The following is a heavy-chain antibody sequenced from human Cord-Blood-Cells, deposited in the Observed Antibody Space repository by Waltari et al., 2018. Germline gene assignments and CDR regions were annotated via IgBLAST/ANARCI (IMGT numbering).Heavy chain of an antibody. CDR3: ARGGTGGYYWYFDL. V-gene: IGHV4-34*01. Sequence: QVQLQQWGAGLLKPSETLSLTCAVYGGSFSGYCWSWIRQPPGKGLGWIGEINHSGSTNYNPSLKSRVTRSVDTSKNQFSLKLSSVTAADTAVYYCARGGTGGYYWYFDLWGRGTLVTVSS. J-gene: IGHJ2*01. CDR1: GGSFSGYC. D-gene: IGHD7-27*01. CDR2: INHSGST.